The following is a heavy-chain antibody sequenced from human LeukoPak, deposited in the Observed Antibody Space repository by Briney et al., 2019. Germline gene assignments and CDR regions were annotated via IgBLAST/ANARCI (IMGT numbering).Heavy chain of an antibody. CDR1: GGSISSHF. J-gene: IGHJ4*02. CDR3: ARDLIVPDAMTGSGSYSTDY. Sequence: SETLSLTCTVSGGSISSHFWSWIRQPAGKGLEWIGRIYSSGSTNYNPSLKSRVTMSVDTSKNQFSLKLSSVTAADTAVYYCARDLIVPDAMTGSGSYSTDYWGQGTLATVSS. CDR2: IYSSGST. D-gene: IGHD3-10*01. V-gene: IGHV4-4*07.